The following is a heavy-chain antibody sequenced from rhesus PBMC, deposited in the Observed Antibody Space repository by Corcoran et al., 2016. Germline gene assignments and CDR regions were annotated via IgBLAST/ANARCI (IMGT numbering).Heavy chain of an antibody. CDR2: IRNKANSYTT. CDR1: GFTFSTYY. Sequence: EVQLVESGGGLAQPGGSLRLSCAASGFTFSTYYLDWVRQAPGKGLEWVGRIRNKANSYTTEYAASVKGRFTISRDDSKNTLYLQMSSLKTEDTAVYYCARGGSWSPIDYWGQGVLVTVSS. J-gene: IGHJ4*01. D-gene: IGHD6-25*01. V-gene: IGHV3-38*01. CDR3: ARGGSWSPIDY.